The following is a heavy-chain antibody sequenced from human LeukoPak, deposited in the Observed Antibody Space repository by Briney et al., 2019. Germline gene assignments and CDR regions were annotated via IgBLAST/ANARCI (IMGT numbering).Heavy chain of an antibody. CDR3: ARVYYDSSGYFTGEYYFDY. CDR2: IYYSGST. CDR1: GGSISSYY. J-gene: IGHJ4*02. V-gene: IGHV4-59*01. D-gene: IGHD3-22*01. Sequence: SETLSLTCAVYGGSISSYYWSWIRQLPGKGLEWIGYIYYSGSTNYNPSLKSRVTISVDTSKNQFSLKLSSVTAADTAVYYCARVYYDSSGYFTGEYYFDYWGQGTLVTVSS.